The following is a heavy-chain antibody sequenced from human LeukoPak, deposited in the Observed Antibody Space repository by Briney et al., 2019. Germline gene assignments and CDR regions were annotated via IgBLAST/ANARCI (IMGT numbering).Heavy chain of an antibody. CDR2: IYYSGST. V-gene: IGHV4-59*01. D-gene: IGHD3-10*01. CDR3: ARGVGPMWGQREYYFDY. J-gene: IGHJ4*02. CDR1: GGSISGYY. Sequence: SETLSLTCTVSGGSISGYYWSWIRQPPGKGLEWIGYIYYSGSTSYNPSLKSRVTISVDTSKNQFSLKLTSVTAADTAVYYCARGVGPMWGQREYYFDYWGQGALVTVSS.